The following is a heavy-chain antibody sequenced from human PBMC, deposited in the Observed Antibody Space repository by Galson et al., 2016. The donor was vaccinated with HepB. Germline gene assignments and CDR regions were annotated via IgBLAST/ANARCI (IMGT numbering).Heavy chain of an antibody. D-gene: IGHD2-15*01. CDR3: RGFAEANSQDIFDF. Sequence: QSGAEVKKPGESLRISCQGTGYNFTNYWYTWVRQMPGKGLEWMGRIDPTDSYSSYGPSFQGHVTFSSDKSISTVYLQWTSLKASDTAMYYCRGFAEANSQDIFDFWGQGTMVTVSS. V-gene: IGHV5-10-1*01. CDR2: IDPTDSYS. CDR1: GYNFTNYW. J-gene: IGHJ3*01.